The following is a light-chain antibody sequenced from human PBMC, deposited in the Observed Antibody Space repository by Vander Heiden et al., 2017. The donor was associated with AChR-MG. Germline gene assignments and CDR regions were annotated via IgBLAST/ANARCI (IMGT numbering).Light chain of an antibody. CDR1: TLSNKY. CDR2: KDN. J-gene: IGLJ1*01. Sequence: SYDLTQSPSVSVSPGQTATITCSGETLSNKYTSCYHLRPGQSPVLVIFKDNLRTSGIPERFSGSNSGNTATLTMSGIQSMDDGDYYCQVWDSDTDVFGTGTKVTV. V-gene: IGLV3-1*01. CDR3: QVWDSDTDV.